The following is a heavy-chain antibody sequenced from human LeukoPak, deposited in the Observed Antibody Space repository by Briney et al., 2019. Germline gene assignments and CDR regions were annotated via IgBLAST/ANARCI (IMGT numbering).Heavy chain of an antibody. V-gene: IGHV1-58*01. CDR1: GFTFTSSA. D-gene: IGHD4-17*01. Sequence: VASVKVSCKASGFTFTSSAVQWVRQARGQRLEWIGWIVVGSGNTNYAQKFQERVTITRDMSTSTAYMELSSLRPEDTAVYYCAAGRDDYGDYGPHWYFDLWGRGTLVTVSS. J-gene: IGHJ2*01. CDR3: AAGRDDYGDYGPHWYFDL. CDR2: IVVGSGNT.